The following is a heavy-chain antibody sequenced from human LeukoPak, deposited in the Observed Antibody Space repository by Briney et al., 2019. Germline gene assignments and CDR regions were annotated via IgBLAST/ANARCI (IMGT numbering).Heavy chain of an antibody. CDR1: GFTFDDYA. Sequence: GRSLRLSCAASGFTFDDYAMHWVRQAPGKGLEWVSGISWNSGSIGYADSVKGRFTISRDNAKNSLYLQMNSLRAEDTALNYCANGAYYYDSSGYAFDIWGQGTMVTVSS. D-gene: IGHD3-22*01. V-gene: IGHV3-9*01. CDR2: ISWNSGSI. CDR3: ANGAYYYDSSGYAFDI. J-gene: IGHJ3*02.